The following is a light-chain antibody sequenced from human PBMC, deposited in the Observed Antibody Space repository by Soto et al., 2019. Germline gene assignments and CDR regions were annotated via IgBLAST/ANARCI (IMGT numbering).Light chain of an antibody. CDR1: QSVSSN. J-gene: IGKJ2*01. CDR2: GAS. CDR3: QQYNNWPPYT. V-gene: IGKV3-15*01. Sequence: EIVMTQSPATLSVSPGERATLSCRASQSVSSNLAWYQQKPGQAPSLLIYGASTRATGIPARFSGSGSGTEFTLTISSLQSEDFAVYYCQQYNNWPPYTFGAGTKLEIK.